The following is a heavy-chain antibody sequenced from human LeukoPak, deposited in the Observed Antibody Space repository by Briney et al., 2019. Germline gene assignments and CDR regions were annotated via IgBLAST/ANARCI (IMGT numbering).Heavy chain of an antibody. V-gene: IGHV4-59*01. J-gene: IGHJ3*02. CDR1: GGSISSYY. Sequence: SETLSLTCTVSGGSISSYYWSWIRQPPGKGLEWIGYIYYSGSTNYNPSLKSRVTISVDTSKNQFSLKLSSVTAADTAVYYCARDCVRAFDIWGQGTMVTVSS. CDR3: ARDCVRAFDI. D-gene: IGHD2-21*01. CDR2: IYYSGST.